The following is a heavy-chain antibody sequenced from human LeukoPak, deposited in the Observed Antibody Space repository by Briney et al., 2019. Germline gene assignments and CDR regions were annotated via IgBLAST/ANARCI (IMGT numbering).Heavy chain of an antibody. J-gene: IGHJ3*02. CDR2: IPNSGTT. CDR3: ARDVVVTASPDAFDI. V-gene: IGHV4-31*03. CDR1: GDSVSSGGYY. Sequence: SETLSLTCTVSGDSVSSGGYYWTWIRQHPGKGLEWIGYIPNSGTTSYDPSLESRVSISVDTSNNQFSLRLNSVTAADTAVYYCARDVVVTASPDAFDIWGQETMVTVSS. D-gene: IGHD2-21*02.